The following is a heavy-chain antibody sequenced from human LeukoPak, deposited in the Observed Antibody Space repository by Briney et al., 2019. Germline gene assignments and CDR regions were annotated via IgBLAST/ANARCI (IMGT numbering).Heavy chain of an antibody. CDR2: IHYREST. CDR3: GRGRSSCYWGGVGTDY. D-gene: IGHD3-22*01. J-gene: IGHJ4*02. Sequence: SETLSLTCTVSGGSITSGGYYWSWIRQHPGKGLEGIGYIHYRESTYYNPSLKGRVTISVDTSKSQFSLKLGSVTAAGTVVYYGGRGRSSCYWGGVGTDYWGQGTLVTVSS. CDR1: GGSITSGGYY. V-gene: IGHV4-31*03.